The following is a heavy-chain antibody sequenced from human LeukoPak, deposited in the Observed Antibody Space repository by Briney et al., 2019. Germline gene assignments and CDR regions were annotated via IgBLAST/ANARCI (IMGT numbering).Heavy chain of an antibody. D-gene: IGHD6-13*01. Sequence: SETLSLTCTVSGYSISSGYYWGWIRQPPGKGLEWIGSIYHSGSTYYNPSLKSRVTISVDTSKNQFSLKLSSVTAADTAVYYCAKVLAAAGLFDYWGQGTLVTVSS. CDR1: GYSISSGYY. CDR2: IYHSGST. CDR3: AKVLAAAGLFDY. J-gene: IGHJ4*02. V-gene: IGHV4-38-2*02.